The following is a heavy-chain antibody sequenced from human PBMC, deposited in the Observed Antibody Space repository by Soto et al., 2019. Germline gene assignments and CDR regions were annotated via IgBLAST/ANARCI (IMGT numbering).Heavy chain of an antibody. D-gene: IGHD2-15*01. CDR2: IYYSGST. CDR3: AREQASSEGSDRRWYFDY. V-gene: IGHV4-39*07. J-gene: IGHJ4*02. CDR1: GGSISSSSYY. Sequence: SETLSLTCTVSGGSISSSSYYWGWIRQPPGKGLEWIGSIYYSGSTYYNPSLKSRVTISVDTSKNQFSLKLSSVTAADTAVYYCAREQASSEGSDRRWYFDYWGQGTLVTVSS.